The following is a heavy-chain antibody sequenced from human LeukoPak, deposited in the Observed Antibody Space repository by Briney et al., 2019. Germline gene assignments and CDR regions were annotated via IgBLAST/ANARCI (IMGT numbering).Heavy chain of an antibody. Sequence: GGSLRLSCAASGFTFSSYSMNWVRQAPGKGLEWVSAISGSSGSTYYADSVKGRFTISRDNSKNTLYLQMNSLRAEDTAVYYCAKETSSSWYGGYNWFDPWGQGTLVTVSS. CDR2: ISGSSGST. J-gene: IGHJ5*02. V-gene: IGHV3-23*01. CDR1: GFTFSSYS. CDR3: AKETSSSWYGGYNWFDP. D-gene: IGHD6-13*01.